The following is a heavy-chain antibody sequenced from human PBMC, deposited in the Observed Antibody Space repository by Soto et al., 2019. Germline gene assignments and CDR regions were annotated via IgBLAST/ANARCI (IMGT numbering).Heavy chain of an antibody. CDR3: ARVTGHYYYGIDV. D-gene: IGHD3-10*01. J-gene: IGHJ6*02. V-gene: IGHV4-4*02. CDR1: GGSISSSNL. CDR2: IYHSGST. Sequence: QVQLQESGPGLVKPSGTLSLTCAVSGGSISSSNLWSWVRQPPGKRLEWIGEIYHSGSTNYNPSLNSRVTISVDKSRSQFPLKRSFVAAADTAVYYCARVTGHYYYGIDVWRQGTTVTVSS.